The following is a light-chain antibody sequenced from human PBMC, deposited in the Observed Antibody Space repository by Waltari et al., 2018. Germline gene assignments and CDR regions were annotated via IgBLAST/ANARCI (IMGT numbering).Light chain of an antibody. CDR3: QHYVRLPAS. CDR1: QSVSRS. V-gene: IGKV3-20*01. Sequence: EHLLTQSAGTLSLSPGERATLSCRASQSVSRSLAWYQQKPGQAPRLLLYGASSRATGVPDRFSGSGSGTDFSLTISSLEPEDFAVYYCQHYVRLPASFGQGTKVEIK. J-gene: IGKJ1*01. CDR2: GAS.